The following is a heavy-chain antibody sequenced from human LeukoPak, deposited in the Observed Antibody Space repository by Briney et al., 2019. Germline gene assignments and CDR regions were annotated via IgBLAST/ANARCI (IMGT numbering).Heavy chain of an antibody. J-gene: IGHJ4*02. Sequence: GGSLRLSCAASGFTFDDYGMSWVRQAPGKGLEWVSGINWNGGSTGYADSVKGRFTISRDNAKNSLYLQMNSLRAEDTALYYCARDRGTDYGDYWLPFDYWGQGTLVTVSS. CDR2: INWNGGST. D-gene: IGHD4-17*01. CDR3: ARDRGTDYGDYWLPFDY. V-gene: IGHV3-20*04. CDR1: GFTFDDYG.